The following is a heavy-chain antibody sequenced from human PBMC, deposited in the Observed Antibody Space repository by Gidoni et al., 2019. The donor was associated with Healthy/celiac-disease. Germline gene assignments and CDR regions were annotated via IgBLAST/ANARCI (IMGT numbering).Heavy chain of an antibody. CDR2: INAGNGNT. J-gene: IGHJ2*01. CDR3: AREEEDWYFDL. Sequence: QVQLVQSGAEVKTPGASVKVSCKASGYTFTSYAMHWVRQAPGQRLEWMGWINAGNGNTKYSQKFQGRVTITRDTSASTAYMELSSLRSEDTAVYYWAREEEDWYFDLWGRGTLVTVSS. CDR1: GYTFTSYA. V-gene: IGHV1-3*01.